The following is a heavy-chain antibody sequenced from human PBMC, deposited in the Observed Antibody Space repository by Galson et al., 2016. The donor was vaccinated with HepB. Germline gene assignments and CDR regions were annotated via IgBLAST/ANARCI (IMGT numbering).Heavy chain of an antibody. Sequence: ETLSLTCAVSGDSVTSPYWWSWVRLPPGKGLEWIGELSHSGSINYNPSLKSRATISVDKSKNQFSLKLSSVTAADAAVYYCAAGNYYYFGLDVWGQGTTVTVSS. D-gene: IGHD1-26*01. CDR1: GDSVTSPYW. CDR2: LSHSGSI. V-gene: IGHV4-4*02. CDR3: AAGNYYYFGLDV. J-gene: IGHJ6*02.